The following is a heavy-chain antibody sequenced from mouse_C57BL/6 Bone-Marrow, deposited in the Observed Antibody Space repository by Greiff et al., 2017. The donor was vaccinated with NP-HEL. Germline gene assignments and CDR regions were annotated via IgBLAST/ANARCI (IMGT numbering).Heavy chain of an antibody. CDR1: VYTFTSYW. V-gene: IGHV1-69*01. CDR2: IVPSDSYT. D-gene: IGHD1-1*01. J-gene: IGHJ2*01. Sequence: QVQLQQPGAELVMPGASVKLSCKASVYTFTSYWMHWVKQRPGQGLAWIVEIVPSDSYTNSNQQFKVKSTLTVDKSSSTAYMQLSSLTSEDSAVYYGARSLGYYGSSYYFDYWGQGTTLTVSS. CDR3: ARSLGYYGSSYYFDY.